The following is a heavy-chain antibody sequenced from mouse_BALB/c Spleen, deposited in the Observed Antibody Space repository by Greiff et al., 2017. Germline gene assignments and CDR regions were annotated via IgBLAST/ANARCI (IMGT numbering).Heavy chain of an antibody. D-gene: IGHD2-3*01. Sequence: EVKVEESGGGLVQPGGSLKLSCAASGFTFSSYTMSWVRQTPEKRLEWVAYISNGGGSTYYPDTVKGRFTISRDNAKNTLYLQMSSLKSEDTAMYYCARDGPMDYWGQGTSVTVSS. CDR2: ISNGGGST. J-gene: IGHJ4*01. V-gene: IGHV5-12-2*01. CDR3: ARDGPMDY. CDR1: GFTFSSYT.